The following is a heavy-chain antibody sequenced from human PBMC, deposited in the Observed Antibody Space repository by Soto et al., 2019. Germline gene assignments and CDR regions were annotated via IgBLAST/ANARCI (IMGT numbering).Heavy chain of an antibody. CDR3: ARGGGRYYYDSSGLHSGL. J-gene: IGHJ4*02. V-gene: IGHV3-30-3*01. CDR1: GFTFSSYA. Sequence: QVQLVESGGGVVQPGRSLRLSCAASGFTFSSYAMHWVRQAPGKGLEWVAVISYDGSNKYYADSVKGRFTISRDNSKNTLYLQMNSLRAEDTAVYYCARGGGRYYYDSSGLHSGLWGQGTLVTV. D-gene: IGHD3-22*01. CDR2: ISYDGSNK.